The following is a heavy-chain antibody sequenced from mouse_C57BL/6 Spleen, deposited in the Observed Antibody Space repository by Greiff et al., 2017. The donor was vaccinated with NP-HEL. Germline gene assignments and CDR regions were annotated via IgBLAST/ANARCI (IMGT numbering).Heavy chain of an antibody. Sequence: VQLQEPGAELVMPGASVKLSCKASGYTFTSYWMHWVKQRPGQGLEWIGEIDPSDSYTNYNQKFKGKSTLTVDKSSSTAYMQLSSLTSEDSAVYYCARSGITTVFDYWGQGTTLTASS. CDR2: IDPSDSYT. J-gene: IGHJ2*01. CDR1: GYTFTSYW. V-gene: IGHV1-69*01. D-gene: IGHD1-1*01. CDR3: ARSGITTVFDY.